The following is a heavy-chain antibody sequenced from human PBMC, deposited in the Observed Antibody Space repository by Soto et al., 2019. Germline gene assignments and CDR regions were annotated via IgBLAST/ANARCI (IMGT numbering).Heavy chain of an antibody. CDR2: INPSGGST. D-gene: IGHD3-10*01. J-gene: IGHJ4*02. Sequence: ASVKVSCKASGYTFTSYYMHWVRQAPGQGLEWMGIINPSGGSTSYAQKFQGRVTMTRDTSTSTVYMELSSLRSEDTAVYYCARNERDGELQTTPLDYWRQGPRVAVPS. CDR1: GYTFTSYY. V-gene: IGHV1-46*01. CDR3: ARNERDGELQTTPLDY.